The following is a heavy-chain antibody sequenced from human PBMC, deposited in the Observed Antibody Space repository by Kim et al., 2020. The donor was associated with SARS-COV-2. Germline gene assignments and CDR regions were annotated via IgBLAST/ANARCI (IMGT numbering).Heavy chain of an antibody. CDR1: GGSISSSSYY. V-gene: IGHV4-39*01. CDR3: ARQFRQLAHFDY. D-gene: IGHD6-6*01. Sequence: SETLSLTCTVSGGSISSSSYYWGWIRQPPGKGLEWIGSIYYSGSTYYNPSLKSRVTISVDTSKNQFSLKLSSVTAADTAVYYCARQFRQLAHFDYWGKGTLVTVSS. J-gene: IGHJ4*02. CDR2: IYYSGST.